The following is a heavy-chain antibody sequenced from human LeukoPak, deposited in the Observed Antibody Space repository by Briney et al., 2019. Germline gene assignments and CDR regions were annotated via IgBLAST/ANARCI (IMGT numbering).Heavy chain of an antibody. V-gene: IGHV4-4*07. CDR3: ARGHSSGPYYYYMDV. J-gene: IGHJ6*03. D-gene: IGHD6-19*01. CDR1: GGSISSYY. Sequence: SETLSLTCTVSGGSISSYYWSWIRQPAGKGLEWIGRIYTSGSTNYNPSLKSRVTMSVDTSKNQFSLKLSSVTAADTAVYYCARGHSSGPYYYYMDVWGKGTTVTVSS. CDR2: IYTSGST.